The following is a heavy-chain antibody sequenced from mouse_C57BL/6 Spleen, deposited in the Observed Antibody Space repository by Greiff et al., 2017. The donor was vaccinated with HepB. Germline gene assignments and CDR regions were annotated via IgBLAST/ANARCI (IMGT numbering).Heavy chain of an antibody. V-gene: IGHV1-64*01. CDR2: IHPNSGST. CDR3: ARDDGSSYWFAY. J-gene: IGHJ3*01. CDR1: GYTFTSYW. D-gene: IGHD1-1*01. Sequence: QVQLQQPGAELVKPGASVKLSCKASGYTFTSYWMHWVKQRPGQGLEWIGMIHPNSGSTNYNEKFKSKATLTVDKSSSTAYMQLSSLTSEDSAVYYCARDDGSSYWFAYWGQGTLVTVSA.